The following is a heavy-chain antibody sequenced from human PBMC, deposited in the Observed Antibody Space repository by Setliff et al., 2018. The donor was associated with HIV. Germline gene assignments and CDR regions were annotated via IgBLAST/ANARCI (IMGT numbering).Heavy chain of an antibody. CDR2: INHSGST. Sequence: KTSETLSLTCAVYGGSFSGYYWSWIRQPPGKGLEWIGEINHSGSTNYNPSLKSRVTISVDTSKNQFSLKLSSVTAADTAVYYCARRGSGFFHYYYYMDVWGKGTTVTVSS. D-gene: IGHD3-10*01. J-gene: IGHJ6*03. CDR3: ARRGSGFFHYYYYMDV. V-gene: IGHV4-34*01. CDR1: GGSFSGYY.